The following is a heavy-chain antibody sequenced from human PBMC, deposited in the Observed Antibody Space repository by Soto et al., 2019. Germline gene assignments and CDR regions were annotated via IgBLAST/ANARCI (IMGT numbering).Heavy chain of an antibody. CDR1: GFTFSNYA. J-gene: IGHJ4*02. CDR2: ITGSSGRT. Sequence: PVGSLRLSCAASGFTFSNYAMNWVRQAPGKGLEWVSGITGSSGRTFYADSVKGRFTISRDNSKNTVYLQMNSVRADDTAVYYCAKEYTSTSRGSFDYWGQGALVTVSS. D-gene: IGHD1-26*01. V-gene: IGHV3-23*01. CDR3: AKEYTSTSRGSFDY.